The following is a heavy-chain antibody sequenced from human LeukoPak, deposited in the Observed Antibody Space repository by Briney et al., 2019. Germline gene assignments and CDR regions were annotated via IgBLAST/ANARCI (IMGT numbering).Heavy chain of an antibody. J-gene: IGHJ4*02. Sequence: ASVKVSCKASGYTFTGHYMHWVRQAPGQGLEWMGWINPNSGGTNYAQKFQGRVTMTRDTSISTAYMELSRLSSDDTAVYYCARRRTMVRGVIDYWGQGTLVTVSS. V-gene: IGHV1-2*02. CDR3: ARRRTMVRGVIDY. CDR2: INPNSGGT. CDR1: GYTFTGHY. D-gene: IGHD3-10*01.